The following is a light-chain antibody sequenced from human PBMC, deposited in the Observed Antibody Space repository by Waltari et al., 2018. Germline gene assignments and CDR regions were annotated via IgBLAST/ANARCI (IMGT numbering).Light chain of an antibody. CDR3: SSYTATDTYV. V-gene: IGLV2-14*03. CDR2: DVS. Sequence: SALTQPASLSGYPGQSITISCTGTNRDIGLYYYVSWYQQHPGKAPKLIISDVSKRPSGVPARFSGSVSGYTASLTISGLQAEDEADYYCSSYTATDTYVFGSGTTVIVL. CDR1: NRDIGLYYY. J-gene: IGLJ1*01.